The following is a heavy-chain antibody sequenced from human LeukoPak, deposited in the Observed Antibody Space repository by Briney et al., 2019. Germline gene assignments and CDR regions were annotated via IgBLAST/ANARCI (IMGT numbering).Heavy chain of an antibody. CDR3: ARGGSGSYFSWLDP. CDR1: GYTFTGYY. D-gene: IGHD3-10*01. CDR2: INPNSGGT. V-gene: IGHV1-2*02. Sequence: GASVKVSCKASGYTFTGYYIHWVRQAPGQGLECVGWINPNSGGTNYAQKFQGRVTMTRDTSISTAYMELSRLRSDDTAVYYRARGGSGSYFSWLDPWGQGTLVTVSS. J-gene: IGHJ5*02.